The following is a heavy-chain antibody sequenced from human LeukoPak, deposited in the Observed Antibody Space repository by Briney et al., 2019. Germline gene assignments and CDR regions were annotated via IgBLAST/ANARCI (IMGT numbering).Heavy chain of an antibody. CDR1: GFTFSSYE. V-gene: IGHV3-48*03. J-gene: IGHJ6*04. CDR2: ISSSGSTI. CDR3: AELGITMIGGV. Sequence: GGSLRLSCAASGFTFSSYEMNWVRQAPGKGLEWVSYISSSGSTIYYADSVKGRFTISRDNAKNSLYLQMNGLRAEDTAVYYCAELGITMIGGVWGKGTTDTISS. D-gene: IGHD3-10*02.